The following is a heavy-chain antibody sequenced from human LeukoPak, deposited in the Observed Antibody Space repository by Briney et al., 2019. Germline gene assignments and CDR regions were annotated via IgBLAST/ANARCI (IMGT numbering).Heavy chain of an antibody. CDR1: GGSISSGGYS. J-gene: IGHJ4*02. D-gene: IGHD3-22*01. CDR3: ARGGYYDSSGYPMVDY. CDR2: TYHSGST. V-gene: IGHV4-30-2*01. Sequence: PSQTLSLTCAVSGGSISSGGYSWSWIRQPPGKGLEWIGYTYHSGSTYYNPSLKSRVTISVDRSKNQFSLKLSSVTAADTAVYYCARGGYYDSSGYPMVDYWGQGTLVTVSS.